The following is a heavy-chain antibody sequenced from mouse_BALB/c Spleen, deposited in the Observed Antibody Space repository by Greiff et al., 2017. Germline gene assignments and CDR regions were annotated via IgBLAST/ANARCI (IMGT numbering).Heavy chain of an antibody. V-gene: IGHV1S135*01. J-gene: IGHJ3*01. CDR2: IDPFNGGT. CDR1: GYSFTSYY. D-gene: IGHD6-1*01. Sequence: VQLQQSGPELMKPGASVKISCKASGYSFTSYYMHWVKQSHGKGLEWIGYIDPFNGGTSYNQKFKGKATLTVDKSSSTAYMHRSSLTSEDSAVYYCARSAATSWFAYWGQGTLVTVSA. CDR3: ARSAATSWFAY.